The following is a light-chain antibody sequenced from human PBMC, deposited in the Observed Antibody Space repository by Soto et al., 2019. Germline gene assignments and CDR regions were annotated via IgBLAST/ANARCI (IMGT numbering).Light chain of an antibody. Sequence: EILMTQSPATLSVSPGERSTLSWRPSQSVSNNLAWYQQRPGQAPRLLIYLASTRATGIPARFSGSGSGTEFTLTIRTLQSEDFAVYYCQQYNNWPPVTFRQGTRLEIK. J-gene: IGKJ5*01. CDR3: QQYNNWPPVT. CDR1: QSVSNN. CDR2: LAS. V-gene: IGKV3D-15*01.